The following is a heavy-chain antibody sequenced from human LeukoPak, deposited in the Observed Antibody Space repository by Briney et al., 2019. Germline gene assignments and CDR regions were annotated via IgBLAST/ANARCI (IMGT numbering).Heavy chain of an antibody. V-gene: IGHV3-7*01. Sequence: GGSLRLSCTASGFTFGDYAMSWVRQAPGKGLEWVANINQDESHTYYVDSVKGRFAISKDNAKHSVYLQMNSLRAEDTAVYYCAKVGWNGWPLDNWGQGTLVTVSS. J-gene: IGHJ4*02. CDR2: INQDESHT. CDR3: AKVGWNGWPLDN. CDR1: GFTFGDYA. D-gene: IGHD6-19*01.